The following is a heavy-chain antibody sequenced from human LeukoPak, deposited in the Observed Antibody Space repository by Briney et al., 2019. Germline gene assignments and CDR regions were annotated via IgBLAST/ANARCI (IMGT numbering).Heavy chain of an antibody. J-gene: IGHJ1*01. V-gene: IGHV3-9*01. CDR3: ASGNSHAFQY. CDR1: GFTFDDYA. D-gene: IGHD4-23*01. Sequence: GGSLRLSCAASGFTFDDYAMHWVRQAPGKGLEWVSGISWNSGSIGYADSVKGRFTISRDNAKNTLYLQMNSLRAEDTAVYYCASGNSHAFQYWGQGTLVTVSS. CDR2: ISWNSGSI.